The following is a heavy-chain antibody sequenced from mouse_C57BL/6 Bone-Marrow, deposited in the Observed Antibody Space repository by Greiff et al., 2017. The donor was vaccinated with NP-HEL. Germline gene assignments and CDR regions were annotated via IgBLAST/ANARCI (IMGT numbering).Heavy chain of an antibody. Sequence: QVQLQQSGAELVRPGTSVKMSCKASGYTFTNYWIGWAKQRPGHGLEWIGDIYPGGGYTNYNEKFKGKATLTADKSSSTAYMQFSSLTSEDSAIYYGARSGYDYDEGHYFDYWGQGTTLTVSS. J-gene: IGHJ2*01. V-gene: IGHV1-63*01. D-gene: IGHD2-4*01. CDR2: IYPGGGYT. CDR1: GYTFTNYW. CDR3: ARSGYDYDEGHYFDY.